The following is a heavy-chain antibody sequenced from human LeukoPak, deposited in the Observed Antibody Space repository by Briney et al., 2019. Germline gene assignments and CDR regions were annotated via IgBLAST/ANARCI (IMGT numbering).Heavy chain of an antibody. CDR1: GGSFSGYY. CDR3: ARDRGLYYDYIWGSYRYTRTFDP. Sequence: PSETLSLTCAVYGGSFSGYYWSWIRQPPGKGLEWIGEINHSGSTNYNPSLKSRVTISVDTSKNQFSLKLSSVTAADTAVYYCARDRGLYYDYIWGSYRYTRTFDPWAREPWSPSPQ. V-gene: IGHV4-34*01. CDR2: INHSGST. D-gene: IGHD3-16*02. J-gene: IGHJ5*02.